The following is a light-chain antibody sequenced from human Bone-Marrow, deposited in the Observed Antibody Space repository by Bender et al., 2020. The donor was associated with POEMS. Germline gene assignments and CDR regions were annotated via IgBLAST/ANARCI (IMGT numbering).Light chain of an antibody. Sequence: QSALAQPASVSGSPGQSIIISCTGASSDIGRYNLVSWYQQHPGKAPKLIIYEVTKRPSGVSNRFSGFKSGNTASLTISGLQAEDEADYYCSSYTSSSTPGVFGTGTKVTVL. J-gene: IGLJ1*01. CDR1: SSDIGRYNL. V-gene: IGLV2-14*02. CDR2: EVT. CDR3: SSYTSSSTPGV.